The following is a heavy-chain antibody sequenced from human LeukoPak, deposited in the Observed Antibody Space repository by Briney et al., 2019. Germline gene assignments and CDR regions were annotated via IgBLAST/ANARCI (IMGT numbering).Heavy chain of an antibody. CDR1: GGSFSGYY. Sequence: SETLSLTFVVYGGSFSGYYWSWIRQPPGKGLEWIGEINHSGSTNYNPSLKSRVTISVDTSKNQFSLKLSSVYASDTAVYYCARASIAVVPAALFYYWGQGTLVTVSS. D-gene: IGHD2-2*01. V-gene: IGHV4-34*01. CDR3: ARASIAVVPAALFYY. J-gene: IGHJ4*02. CDR2: INHSGST.